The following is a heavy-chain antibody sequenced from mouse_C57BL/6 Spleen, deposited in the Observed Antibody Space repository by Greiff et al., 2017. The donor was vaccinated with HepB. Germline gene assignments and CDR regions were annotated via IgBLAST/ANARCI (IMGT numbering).Heavy chain of an antibody. CDR2: IDPEDGET. CDR1: GFNIKDYY. Sequence: VHVKQSGAELVKPGASVKLSCTASGFNIKDYYMHWVKQRTEQGLEWIGRIDPEDGETKYAPKFQGKATITADTSSNTAYLQLSSLTSEDTAVYYCVYYGSSPAWFAYWGQGTLVTVSA. V-gene: IGHV14-2*01. D-gene: IGHD1-1*01. J-gene: IGHJ3*01. CDR3: VYYGSSPAWFAY.